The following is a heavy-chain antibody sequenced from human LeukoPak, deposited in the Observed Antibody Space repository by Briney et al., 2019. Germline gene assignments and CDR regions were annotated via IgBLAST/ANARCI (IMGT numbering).Heavy chain of an antibody. CDR1: GFTVSSNY. CDR3: ARALTYYDILTGYHISDAFDI. D-gene: IGHD3-9*01. J-gene: IGHJ3*02. CDR2: ISSSSSYI. Sequence: GGSLRLSCAASGFTVSSNYMNWVRQAPGKGLEWVSSISSSSSYIYYADSVKGRFTISRDNAKNSLYLQMNSLRAEDTAVYYCARALTYYDILTGYHISDAFDIWGQGTMVTVSS. V-gene: IGHV3-21*01.